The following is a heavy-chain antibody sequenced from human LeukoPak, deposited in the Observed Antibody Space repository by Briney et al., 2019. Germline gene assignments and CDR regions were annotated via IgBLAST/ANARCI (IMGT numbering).Heavy chain of an antibody. CDR3: AKGVSSGWYYFDY. J-gene: IGHJ4*02. D-gene: IGHD6-19*01. CDR2: ISGSGGST. CDR1: GGSFSGYY. Sequence: ETLSLTCAVYGGSFSGYYWSWVRQAPGKGLEWVSAISGSGGSTYYADSVKGRFTISRDNSKNTLYLQMNSLRAEDTAVYYCAKGVSSGWYYFDYWGQGTLVTVSS. V-gene: IGHV3-23*01.